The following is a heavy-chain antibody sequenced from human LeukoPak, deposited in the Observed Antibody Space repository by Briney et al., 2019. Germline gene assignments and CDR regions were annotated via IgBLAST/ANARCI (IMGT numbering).Heavy chain of an antibody. V-gene: IGHV3-30*03. CDR1: GFTFSDYG. J-gene: IGHJ6*02. CDR2: ISYAGTNK. D-gene: IGHD6-19*01. CDR3: VRGSSDWNGMDV. Sequence: PGGSLRLSCAASGFTFSDYGMHWVRQAPGKGLEWVAYISYAGTNKNYADSVKGRFTISRDNSKNTLYLQMSSLSPEDTAVYYCVRGSSDWNGMDVWGQGTTVTVSS.